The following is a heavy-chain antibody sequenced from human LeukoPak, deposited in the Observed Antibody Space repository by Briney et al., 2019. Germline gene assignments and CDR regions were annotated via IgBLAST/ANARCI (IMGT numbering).Heavy chain of an antibody. D-gene: IGHD4-17*01. CDR3: ARATPVYGEGAFDI. CDR2: IYSGGST. V-gene: IGHV3-66*01. J-gene: IGHJ3*02. Sequence: GGSLRLSCAASGFTVSSNYMSWVRQAPGKGLEWVSVIYSGGSTYYADSVKGRFTISRDNSKNTLYLQMNSLRAEDTAVYYCARATPVYGEGAFDIWGQGIMVTVSS. CDR1: GFTVSSNY.